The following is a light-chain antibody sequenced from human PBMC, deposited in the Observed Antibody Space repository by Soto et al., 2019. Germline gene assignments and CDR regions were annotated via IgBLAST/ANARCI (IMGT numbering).Light chain of an antibody. CDR3: QQANSFPRT. CDR1: QAISTW. CDR2: AAS. Sequence: DIQMTQSPSSVSASVGDRVTSTWRASQAISTWLAWYKQKPGKAPKLLSYAASNLQTGVPSRFSGSGSVTDFTLTISSRQPEDFATYYGQQANSFPRTVGQGTKVEI. J-gene: IGKJ1*01. V-gene: IGKV1D-12*01.